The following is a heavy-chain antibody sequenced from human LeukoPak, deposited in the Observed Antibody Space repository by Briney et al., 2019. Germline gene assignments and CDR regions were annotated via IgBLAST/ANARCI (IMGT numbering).Heavy chain of an antibody. V-gene: IGHV3-23*01. D-gene: IGHD6-13*01. Sequence: PGGSLRLSCAVSGITFRSLWMNWVRQAPGKGLEWVSAISGSGGSTYYADSVKGRFTISRDNSKNTLYLQMNSLRAEDTAVYYCAKSPVTAAAEAPWVAFDIWGQGTMVTVSS. CDR2: ISGSGGST. J-gene: IGHJ3*02. CDR3: AKSPVTAAAEAPWVAFDI. CDR1: GITFRSLW.